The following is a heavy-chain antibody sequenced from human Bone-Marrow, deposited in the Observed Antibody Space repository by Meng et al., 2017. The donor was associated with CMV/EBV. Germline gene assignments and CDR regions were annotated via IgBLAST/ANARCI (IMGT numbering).Heavy chain of an antibody. V-gene: IGHV1-18*04. D-gene: IGHD6-6*01. CDR2: VSAYNGNT. CDR1: GYTFTGNGNY. J-gene: IGHJ4*02. Sequence: ASVKVSCKTSGYTFTGNGNYMHWVRQAPGQGLEWMGWVSAYNGNTNYAQQFQGRVTMNTDTSTSTGYMELRSLRSDDAAVYYCARGIGSSSWFDYWGQGTLVTVSS. CDR3: ARGIGSSSWFDY.